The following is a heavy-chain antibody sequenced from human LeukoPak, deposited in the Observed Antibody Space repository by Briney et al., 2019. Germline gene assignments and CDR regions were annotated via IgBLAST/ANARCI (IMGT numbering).Heavy chain of an antibody. J-gene: IGHJ4*02. CDR1: GGSISSYH. CDR3: ARSGFLCSGGSCYTTLDY. CDR2: IYTSGST. D-gene: IGHD2-15*01. Sequence: AETLSLTCTVSGGSISSYHWSWIRQPAGKGLEWIGRIYTSGSTNYNPSLKIRLNMSVDTSKNQFSLKLSSVTAADTAVYYCARSGFLCSGGSCYTTLDYWGQGTLVTVSS. V-gene: IGHV4-4*07.